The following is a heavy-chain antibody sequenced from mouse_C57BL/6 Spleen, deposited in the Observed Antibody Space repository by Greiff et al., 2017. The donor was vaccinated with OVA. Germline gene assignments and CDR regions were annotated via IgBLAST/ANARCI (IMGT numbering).Heavy chain of an antibody. Sequence: EVQLQQSGPELVKPGASVKISCKASGYTFTDYYMNWVKQSHGKSLEWIGDINPNNGGTSYNQKFKGKATLTVDKSSSTAYMELRSLTSEDSAVYYCARSDDYSLDYWGQGTTLTVSS. V-gene: IGHV1-26*01. D-gene: IGHD2-4*01. CDR1: GYTFTDYY. CDR3: ARSDDYSLDY. CDR2: INPNNGGT. J-gene: IGHJ2*01.